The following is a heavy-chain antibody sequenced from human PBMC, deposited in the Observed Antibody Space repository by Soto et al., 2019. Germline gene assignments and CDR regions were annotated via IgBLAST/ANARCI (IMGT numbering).Heavy chain of an antibody. CDR1: GFTVSSNY. CDR3: ARVWDIVVVPAAMGGWFDP. J-gene: IGHJ5*02. V-gene: IGHV3-66*01. D-gene: IGHD2-2*01. Sequence: GGSLRLSCAASGFTVSSNYMSWVRQAPGKGLEWVSVIYSGGSTYYADPVKGRFTISRDNSKNTLYLQMNSLRAEDTAVYYCARVWDIVVVPAAMGGWFDPWGQGTLVTVSS. CDR2: IYSGGST.